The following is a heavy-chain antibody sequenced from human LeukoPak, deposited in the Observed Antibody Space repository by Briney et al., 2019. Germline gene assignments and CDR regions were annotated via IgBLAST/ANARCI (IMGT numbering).Heavy chain of an antibody. CDR3: ARHTNYYGSGSYPLHYWYFDL. CDR2: MYYSGTT. V-gene: IGHV4-59*08. Sequence: SETLSLTCTVSGNSINIYSWNWIRQSPEKGLEWIAYMYYSGTTNYNPSLENRAAISLDLSRHQFSLRLSSVTAADTAVYYCARHTNYYGSGSYPLHYWYFDLWGRGTLATVSS. J-gene: IGHJ2*01. D-gene: IGHD3-10*01. CDR1: GNSINIYS.